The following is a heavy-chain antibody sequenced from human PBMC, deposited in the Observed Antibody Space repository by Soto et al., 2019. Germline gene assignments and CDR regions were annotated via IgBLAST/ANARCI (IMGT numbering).Heavy chain of an antibody. CDR2: ISSNGDNT. J-gene: IGHJ6*02. V-gene: IGHV3-64*01. CDR3: VRRIAAAGTNYYGMDV. CDR1: GFTFSFYA. Sequence: GGSLRLSCAASGFTFSFYAMHWVRQAPGKGLEYVSTISSNGDNTYYANSVKGRFTISRDNSKNTLYLQMGSLRAEDLAVYYCVRRIAAAGTNYYGMDVWGQGTTVTVSS. D-gene: IGHD6-13*01.